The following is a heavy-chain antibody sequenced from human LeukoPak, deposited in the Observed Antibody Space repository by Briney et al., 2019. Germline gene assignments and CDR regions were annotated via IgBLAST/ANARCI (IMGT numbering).Heavy chain of an antibody. CDR2: INPSGFST. V-gene: IGHV1-46*01. D-gene: IGHD2-15*01. CDR3: GRVNSGGYRLDY. J-gene: IGHJ4*02. Sequence: ASVKVSCKASGYTFTSYYIHWVRQAPGQGLEWMGVINPSGFSTTYAQKFQGRVTMTRDTHTSTVYMQLTSLTSEDTAVYYCGRVNSGGYRLDYWGQGTLVTVSS. CDR1: GYTFTSYY.